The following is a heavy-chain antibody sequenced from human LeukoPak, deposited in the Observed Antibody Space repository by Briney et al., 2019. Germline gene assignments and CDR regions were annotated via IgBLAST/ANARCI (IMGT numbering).Heavy chain of an antibody. D-gene: IGHD3-22*01. CDR1: GFTFSSYA. J-gene: IGHJ4*02. V-gene: IGHV3-30*04. CDR3: ARGATYYYDSSDY. CDR2: ISYDGSNK. Sequence: GGSLRLSCAASGFTFSSYAMHWVRQAPGKGLEWVAVISYDGSNKYYADSVKGRLTISRDNSKNTLYLQMNSLRAEDTAVYYCARGATYYYDSSDYWGQGTLVTVSS.